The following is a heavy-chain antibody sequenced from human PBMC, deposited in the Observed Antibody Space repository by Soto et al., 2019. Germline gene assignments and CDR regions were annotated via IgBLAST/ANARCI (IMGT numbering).Heavy chain of an antibody. CDR2: IIPILGIA. Sequence: QVQLVQSGAEVKKPGSSVKVSCKASGGTFSSYTISWVRQAPGQGLEWMGRIIPILGIANYAQKFQGRVTITADKSTSTAYMELSSLRSEDTAVYFCAPYGADPNRLDPWGQGTLVTVSS. CDR1: GGTFSSYT. D-gene: IGHD1-26*01. CDR3: APYGADPNRLDP. J-gene: IGHJ5*02. V-gene: IGHV1-69*02.